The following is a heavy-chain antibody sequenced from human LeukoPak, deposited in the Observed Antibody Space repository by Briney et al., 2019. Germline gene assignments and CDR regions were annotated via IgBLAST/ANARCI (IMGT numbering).Heavy chain of an antibody. CDR3: ARQMGYYYDSSGYYYGYYFDY. J-gene: IGHJ4*02. V-gene: IGHV4-39*01. CDR1: GVSISSSSYY. Sequence: SETLSLTCTVSGVSISSSSYYWGWIRQPPGKGLEWIGSIYYSGSTYYNPSLKSRVTISVDTSKTQFSLKLSSVTAADTAVYYCARQMGYYYDSSGYYYGYYFDYWGQGTLVTVSS. CDR2: IYYSGST. D-gene: IGHD3-22*01.